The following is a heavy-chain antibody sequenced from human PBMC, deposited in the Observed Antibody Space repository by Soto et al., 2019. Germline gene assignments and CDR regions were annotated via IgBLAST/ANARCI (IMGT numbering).Heavy chain of an antibody. CDR3: ATGGGGYYYYGMDV. Sequence: GASVKVSCKASGYTFTGYYMHWVRQAPGQGLEWMGWINPNCGGTNYAQKFQGWVTMTRDTSISTAYMKLSSLRSKNTAVYYCATGGGGYYYYGMDVWGQGTTVTVSS. CDR2: INPNCGGT. D-gene: IGHD3-10*01. CDR1: GYTFTGYY. J-gene: IGHJ6*02. V-gene: IGHV1-2*04.